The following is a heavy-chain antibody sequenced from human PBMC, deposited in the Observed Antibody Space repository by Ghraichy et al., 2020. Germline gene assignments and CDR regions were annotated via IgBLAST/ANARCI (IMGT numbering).Heavy chain of an antibody. D-gene: IGHD3-16*01. CDR3: ARPGGMGETKYYFFGLEV. Sequence: ASVKVSCKASGYTFSSYDIHWVRQAPGQGLEWMGWMNPKSGGTDYDQKFQDRVIMTGNNSIGTAYLELSSLRYDDTAVYYCARPGGMGETKYYFFGLEVWGQGTTVTVSS. V-gene: IGHV1-8*01. CDR2: MNPKSGGT. CDR1: GYTFSSYD. J-gene: IGHJ6*02.